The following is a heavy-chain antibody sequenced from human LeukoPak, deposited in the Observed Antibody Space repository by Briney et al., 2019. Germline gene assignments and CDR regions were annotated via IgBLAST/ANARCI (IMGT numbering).Heavy chain of an antibody. J-gene: IGHJ6*02. CDR2: INPSGDST. CDR3: ASSIKYSATYYYYHMDV. D-gene: IGHD1-26*01. V-gene: IGHV1-46*01. CDR1: GYTFTNYY. Sequence: ASVKVSCKASGYTFTNYYMHWVRQAPGQGLEGMGIINPSGDSTSYAQKFQGRVTMTRDTSTSTVYMELSSLTSEDTAVYYCASSIKYSATYYYYHMDVWGQGTTVTVSS.